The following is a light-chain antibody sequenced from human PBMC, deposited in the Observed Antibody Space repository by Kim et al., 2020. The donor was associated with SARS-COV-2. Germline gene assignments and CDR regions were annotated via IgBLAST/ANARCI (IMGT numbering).Light chain of an antibody. CDR2: AAS. CDR1: QGISNY. CDR3: QKYNSALT. Sequence: DIQMTQSPSSLSASVGDRVTITCRASQGISNYLAWYQQKPGKVPKLLIYAASTLQSGVPSRFSGSGSGTDFTLTISSLQPEDVATYYCQKYNSALTFGGVTKVDIK. J-gene: IGKJ4*01. V-gene: IGKV1-27*01.